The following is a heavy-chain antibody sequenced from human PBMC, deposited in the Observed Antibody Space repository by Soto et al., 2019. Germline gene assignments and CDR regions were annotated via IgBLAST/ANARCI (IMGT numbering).Heavy chain of an antibody. V-gene: IGHV4-30-2*01. D-gene: IGHD5-12*01. CDR2: IFHSGGT. Sequence: QLQLQESGSGLVKPSQTLSLTCAVSGDSISSGGYYWSWIRQPPGKGLEWIGYIFHSGGTYYNPSLKSRVTISVDWSKNQVSLKLSSVTAADTAVYYCARLDGYNSFDYWGQGTQVTVSS. J-gene: IGHJ4*02. CDR3: ARLDGYNSFDY. CDR1: GDSISSGGYY.